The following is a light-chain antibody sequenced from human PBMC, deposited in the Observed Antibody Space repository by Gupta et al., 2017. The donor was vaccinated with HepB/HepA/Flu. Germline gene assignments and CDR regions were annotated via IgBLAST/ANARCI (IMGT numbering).Light chain of an antibody. V-gene: IGLV2-11*01. Sequence: GLTQPRSGSRSPGQSVAISCTGTSRDVGSYNSVYWYRQHPGKAHQLITYDVTRRPSRVPGRFSASKSGNTASLTISELPAEDEADYSCWSYSADYSLVFGGGTKLTVL. CDR2: DVT. CDR1: SRDVGSYNS. J-gene: IGLJ2*01. CDR3: WSYSADYSLV.